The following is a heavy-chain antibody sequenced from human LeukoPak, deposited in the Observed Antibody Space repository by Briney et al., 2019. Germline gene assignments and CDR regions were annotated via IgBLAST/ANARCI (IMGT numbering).Heavy chain of an antibody. Sequence: PSETLPLTCTVSGGSISSYYWSWIRQPPGKGLEWIGYIYYSGSTNYNPSLKSRVTISVDTSKNQFSLKLSSVTAADTAVYYCARGIAAATVYYFDYWGQGTLVTVSS. D-gene: IGHD6-13*01. CDR2: IYYSGST. CDR3: ARGIAAATVYYFDY. J-gene: IGHJ4*02. V-gene: IGHV4-59*01. CDR1: GGSISSYY.